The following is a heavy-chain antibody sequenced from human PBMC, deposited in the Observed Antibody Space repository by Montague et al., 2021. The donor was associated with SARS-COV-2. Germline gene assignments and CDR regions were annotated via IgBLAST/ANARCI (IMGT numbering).Heavy chain of an antibody. CDR3: ASAAVALTTVVTGYYFDY. Sequence: SLSLSWSASGFSFTSYSMNWVRQAPGKGLEWVSSISSTGTYIYYSDSVKGRFTISRDNAKNSLYLQMNSLRAEDTAVYFCASAAVALTTVVTGYYFDYWGQGTLVTVSS. D-gene: IGHD4-11*01. CDR2: ISSTGTYI. CDR1: GFSFTSYS. V-gene: IGHV3-21*01. J-gene: IGHJ4*02.